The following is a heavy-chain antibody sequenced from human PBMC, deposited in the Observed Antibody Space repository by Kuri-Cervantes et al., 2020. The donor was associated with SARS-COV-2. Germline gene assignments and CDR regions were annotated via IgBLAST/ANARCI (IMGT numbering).Heavy chain of an antibody. CDR2: IIPIFGTA. CDR1: GGTFSSYA. CDR3: ARTIGYCSGGSCPIHIYYYYGMDV. D-gene: IGHD2-15*01. J-gene: IGHJ6*02. V-gene: IGHV1-69*13. Sequence: SVKVSCKASGGTFSSYAISWVRQAPGQGLEWMGGIIPIFGTANYAQKFQGRVTITADESTSTAYMELSSLRSEDTAVYYCARTIGYCSGGSCPIHIYYYYGMDVWGQGTTVTVPS.